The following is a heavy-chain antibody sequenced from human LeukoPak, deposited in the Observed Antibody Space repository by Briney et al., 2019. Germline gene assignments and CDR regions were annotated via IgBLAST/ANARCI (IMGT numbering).Heavy chain of an antibody. V-gene: IGHV4-34*01. J-gene: IGHJ4*02. CDR2: INHSGST. D-gene: IGHD3-10*01. Sequence: PSETLSLTCAVYGGSFSGYYWSWIRQPPGKELEWIGEINHSGSTNYNPSLKSRVTISVDTSKNQFSLKLSSVTAADTAVYYCARGTAWGYYGSGSYYYWGQGTLVTVSS. CDR1: GGSFSGYY. CDR3: ARGTAWGYYGSGSYYY.